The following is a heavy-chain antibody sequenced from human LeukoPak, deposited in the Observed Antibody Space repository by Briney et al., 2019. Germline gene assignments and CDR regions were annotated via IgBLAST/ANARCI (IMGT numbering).Heavy chain of an antibody. CDR2: IYHSGST. V-gene: IGHV4-38-2*01. Sequence: SETLSLTCAVSGYSISSGYYWGWIRQPPGKGLEWIGSIYHSGSTYYNPSLKSRVTISVDTSKNQFSLKLSSVTAADTAVYYCARGVASFDYWGQGTLVTVSS. CDR1: GYSISSGYY. D-gene: IGHD2-15*01. CDR3: ARGVASFDY. J-gene: IGHJ4*02.